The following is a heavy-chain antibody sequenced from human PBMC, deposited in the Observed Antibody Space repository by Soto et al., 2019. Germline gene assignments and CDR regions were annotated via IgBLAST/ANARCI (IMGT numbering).Heavy chain of an antibody. J-gene: IGHJ6*02. Sequence: KASETLSLTCTVSGGSISSGGYYWTWVRQHPGKGLEWIGYIYSGSTYYNPSLKSRLTTSLDTSKNQFSLKLSSVTAADTAVYYCARERGWYYVFVTPPGGMDVWGQGTTVTVSS. CDR2: IYSGST. D-gene: IGHD3-16*01. V-gene: IGHV4-31*03. CDR3: ARERGWYYVFVTPPGGMDV. CDR1: GGSISSGGYY.